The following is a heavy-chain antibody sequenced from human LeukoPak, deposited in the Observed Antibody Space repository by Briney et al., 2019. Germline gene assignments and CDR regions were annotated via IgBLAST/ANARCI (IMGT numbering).Heavy chain of an antibody. CDR1: GGSFSGYY. J-gene: IGHJ5*02. V-gene: IGHV4-34*01. CDR3: ARRAPLLWFGELTTNWFDP. Sequence: PSETLSLTCAVYGGSFSGYYWSWIRQPPGKGLEWIGEINHSGSTNYNPSLKSRVTISVDTSKNQFSLKLSSVTAADTAVYYCARRAPLLWFGELTTNWFDPWGQGTLVTVSS. CDR2: INHSGST. D-gene: IGHD3-10*01.